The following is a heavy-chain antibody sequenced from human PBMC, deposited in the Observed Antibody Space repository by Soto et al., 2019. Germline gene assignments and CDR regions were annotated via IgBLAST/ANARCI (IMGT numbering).Heavy chain of an antibody. V-gene: IGHV1-69*13. Sequence: SVKVSCKASGGTFSSYAISWVRQAPGQGLEWMGGIIPIFGTANYAQKFQGRVTITADESTSTAYMELSSLRSEDTAVYYCARVSNVDTAMVMGTYYFDYWGQGTLVTAPQ. D-gene: IGHD5-18*01. CDR1: GGTFSSYA. CDR3: ARVSNVDTAMVMGTYYFDY. CDR2: IIPIFGTA. J-gene: IGHJ4*02.